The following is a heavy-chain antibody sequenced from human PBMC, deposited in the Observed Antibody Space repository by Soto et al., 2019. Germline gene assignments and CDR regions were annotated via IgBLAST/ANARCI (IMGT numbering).Heavy chain of an antibody. CDR2: MSDDESKK. J-gene: IGHJ3*02. V-gene: IGHV3-30-3*01. CDR3: ARTAGGRVRGALDI. CDR1: GFTFRSYG. Sequence: QEQLVKSGGGVVQPGRSLRLSCVASGFTFRSYGMHWVRQAPGKGLEWVAVMSDDESKKYYADSVKGRFTISRDNSKNTLFLQMDTLISEDTAVYYCARTAGGRVRGALDIWGQGTMVTVSS. D-gene: IGHD6-13*01.